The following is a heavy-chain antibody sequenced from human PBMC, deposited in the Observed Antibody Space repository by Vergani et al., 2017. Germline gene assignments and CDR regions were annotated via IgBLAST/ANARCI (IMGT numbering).Heavy chain of an antibody. V-gene: IGHV3-23*01. J-gene: IGHJ4*02. CDR3: VKDAGSYEKFFDS. Sequence: EVQLLESGGSLKQPGGSVRLSCAASGFTFSTYAMHWVRQAPGKGLEWVSALTGGGGSTYYADSFKGRFIISRDNSRDTLYLQMNSLRPEDTDAYYWVKDAGSYEKFFDSWGQGTLVTVSS. D-gene: IGHD1-26*01. CDR1: GFTFSTYA. CDR2: LTGGGGST.